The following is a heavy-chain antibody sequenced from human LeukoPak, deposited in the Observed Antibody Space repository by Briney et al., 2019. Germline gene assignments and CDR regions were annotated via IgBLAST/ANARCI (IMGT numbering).Heavy chain of an antibody. Sequence: GGSLRLSCAASGFTFSSYAMSWVRQAPGKGLEWVSAISGSGGSTYYADSVKGRFTISRDNSKNTLYLQMSSLRAEDTAVYYCAKQGTPLLWFGEAFDYWGQGTLVTVSS. CDR3: AKQGTPLLWFGEAFDY. D-gene: IGHD3-10*01. J-gene: IGHJ4*02. CDR2: ISGSGGST. V-gene: IGHV3-23*01. CDR1: GFTFSSYA.